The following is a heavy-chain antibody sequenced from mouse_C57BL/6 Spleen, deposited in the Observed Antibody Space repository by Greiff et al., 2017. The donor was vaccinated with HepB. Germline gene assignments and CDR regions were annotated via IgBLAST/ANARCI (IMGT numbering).Heavy chain of an antibody. D-gene: IGHD1-1*01. CDR2: ISSGSSTI. CDR1: GFTFSDYG. J-gene: IGHJ4*01. Sequence: EVKLVESGGGLVKPGGSLKLSCAASGFTFSDYGMHWVRQAPEKGLEWVAYISSGSSTIYYADTVKGRFTISRDNAKNTLFLQMTSLRSEDTAMYYCARRYGSSPYAMDYWGQGTSVTVSS. CDR3: ARRYGSSPYAMDY. V-gene: IGHV5-17*01.